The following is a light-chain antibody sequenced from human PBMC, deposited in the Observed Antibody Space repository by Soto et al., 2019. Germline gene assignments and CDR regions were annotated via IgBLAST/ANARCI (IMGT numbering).Light chain of an antibody. CDR1: SSDIGGYNY. J-gene: IGLJ2*01. Sequence: QTALTQPASVYGSPGQSITISCTGTSSDIGGYNYVSWYQQHPGKAPKLMIYDVTNRPSGVSNRFSGSKSGNTASLTISGLQAEDEADYFCSSYTINSTLVLFGGGTKLTVL. V-gene: IGLV2-14*03. CDR3: SSYTINSTLVL. CDR2: DVT.